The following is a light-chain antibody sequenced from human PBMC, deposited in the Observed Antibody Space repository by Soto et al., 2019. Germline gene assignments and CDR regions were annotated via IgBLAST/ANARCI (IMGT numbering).Light chain of an antibody. J-gene: IGLJ3*02. V-gene: IGLV2-14*02. Sequence: QSVLTQPASVSGSPGQSITISCTGTSSDVGSYNLVSWYQQHPGKAPKLMIYEGSKWPSGVCNRFSGSKSGNTASLTISGLRPEDEADYYCTSFTTSSIWVFGGGTK. CDR3: TSFTTSSIWV. CDR1: SSDVGSYNL. CDR2: EGS.